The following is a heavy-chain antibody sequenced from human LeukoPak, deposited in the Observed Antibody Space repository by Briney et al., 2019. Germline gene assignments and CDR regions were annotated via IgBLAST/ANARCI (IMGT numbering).Heavy chain of an antibody. CDR2: INPNSGGT. J-gene: IGHJ4*02. V-gene: IGHV1-2*02. CDR1: GYTFTGFY. D-gene: IGHD6-6*01. CDR3: ARGGKYSSSSVDY. Sequence: GASVKVCCKASGYTFTGFYMHWVRQGPGQGLEWMGWINPNSGGTNYAQQFQGRVTMTRDTSISTAYMELSRLRSDDTAVYYCARGGKYSSSSVDYWGQGTLVTVSS.